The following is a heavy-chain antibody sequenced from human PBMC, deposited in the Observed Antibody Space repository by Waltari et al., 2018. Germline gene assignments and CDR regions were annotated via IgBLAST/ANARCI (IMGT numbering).Heavy chain of an antibody. Sequence: QVQLVQSGAEVKLPGSSVKVACKASGGTFGSYAITWVRQAPGQGLEWVGGVIPIYGTPNYEAKFQGRVTVSADASTSTAYLEVRSLMSEDTAVYYCAKREIGYAFDTWGQGTMVTVSS. CDR2: VIPIYGTP. V-gene: IGHV1-69*12. CDR3: AKREIGYAFDT. J-gene: IGHJ3*02. CDR1: GGTFGSYA. D-gene: IGHD1-26*01.